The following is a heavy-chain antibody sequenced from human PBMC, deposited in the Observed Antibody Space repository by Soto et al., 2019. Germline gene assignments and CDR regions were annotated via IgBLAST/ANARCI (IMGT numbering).Heavy chain of an antibody. CDR3: ARDRSDYDILTGPYFDY. CDR2: IYTSGST. V-gene: IGHV4-4*07. CDR1: GDSISSYY. Sequence: SETLSLTCTVSGDSISSYYWSWIRQPAGKGLEWIGRIYTSGSTTYNPSLKSRVTMSVDTSKNQFSLKLSSVTAADTAVYYCARDRSDYDILTGPYFDYWGQGTLVTV. D-gene: IGHD3-9*01. J-gene: IGHJ4*02.